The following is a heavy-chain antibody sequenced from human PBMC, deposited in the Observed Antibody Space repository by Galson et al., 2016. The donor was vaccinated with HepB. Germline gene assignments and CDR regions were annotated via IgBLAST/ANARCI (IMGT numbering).Heavy chain of an antibody. CDR3: ARDRTYNSGTAYYDVFDI. V-gene: IGHV3-7*03. D-gene: IGHD1-26*01. Sequence: CAASGFSSSAYWMTWVRQAPGRGLEWVANINQDGSKTNYVDSVKGRFTFSRDNAKNSVYLQMSSLRAEDTAVYYCARDRTYNSGTAYYDVFDIWGQGTMVTVSS. CDR1: GFSSSAYW. CDR2: INQDGSKT. J-gene: IGHJ3*02.